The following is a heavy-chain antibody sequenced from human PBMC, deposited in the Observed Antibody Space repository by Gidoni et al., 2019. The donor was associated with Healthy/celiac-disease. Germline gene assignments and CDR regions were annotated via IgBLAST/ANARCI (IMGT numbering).Heavy chain of an antibody. Sequence: SSYDMHWVRQATGKGLEWVSAIGTACDPYYPGSVKGRFTISRENAKNSLYLQMNSLRAGDTAVYYWARGGSYDSRGVWSMDVWGKGTTVTVSS. D-gene: IGHD3-22*01. CDR1: SSYD. J-gene: IGHJ6*03. V-gene: IGHV3-13*05. CDR3: ARGGSYDSRGVWSMDV. CDR2: IGTACDP.